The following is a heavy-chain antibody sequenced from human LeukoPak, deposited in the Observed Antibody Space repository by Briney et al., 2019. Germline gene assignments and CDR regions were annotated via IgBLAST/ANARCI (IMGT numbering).Heavy chain of an antibody. CDR2: IYYSGST. CDR1: GYSISSGYY. V-gene: IGHV4-61*01. J-gene: IGHJ4*02. Sequence: SETLSLTCTVSGYSISSGYYWSWIRQPPGKGLEWIGYIYYSGSTNYNPSLKSRVTISIDTSKHQFSLNLTSVTAADTAVYYCARIKRGLWFGELLELFDYWGQGTLVTVSS. D-gene: IGHD3-10*01. CDR3: ARIKRGLWFGELLELFDY.